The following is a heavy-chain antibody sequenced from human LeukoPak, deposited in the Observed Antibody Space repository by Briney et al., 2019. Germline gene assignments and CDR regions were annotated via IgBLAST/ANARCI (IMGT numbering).Heavy chain of an antibody. V-gene: IGHV4-34*01. J-gene: IGHJ4*02. CDR3: ARQLRVLRFLEWLRPLDY. CDR1: GGSFSGYY. Sequence: SETLSLTCAVYGGSFSGYYWSWIRQPPGKGLEWIGEINHSGSTNYNPSLKSRVTISVDTSKNQFSLKLSSVTAADTAVYYCARQLRVLRFLEWLRPLDYWGQGTLVTVSS. CDR2: INHSGST. D-gene: IGHD3-3*01.